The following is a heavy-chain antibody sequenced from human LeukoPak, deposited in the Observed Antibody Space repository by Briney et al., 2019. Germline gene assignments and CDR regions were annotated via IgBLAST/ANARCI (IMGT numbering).Heavy chain of an antibody. CDR2: IKPDTGDT. Sequence: GASVKVSCKASGYTFTDYHVHWVRQAPGEGLEWMGWIKPDTGDTNYAHKFQGRVALTRDTSISTADMELSRLRSDDTAVYYCARAGIWDYSDTSGYHNGAFDIWGQGTMVTVSS. D-gene: IGHD3-22*01. CDR3: ARAGIWDYSDTSGYHNGAFDI. V-gene: IGHV1-2*02. J-gene: IGHJ3*02. CDR1: GYTFTDYH.